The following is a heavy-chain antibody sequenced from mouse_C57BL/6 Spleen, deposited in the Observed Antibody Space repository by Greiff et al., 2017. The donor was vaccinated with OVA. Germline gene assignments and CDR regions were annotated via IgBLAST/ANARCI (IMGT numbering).Heavy chain of an antibody. V-gene: IGHV5-12*01. D-gene: IGHD4-1*01. CDR1: GFTFSDYY. CDR3: ASQANWDAWFAY. CDR2: ISNGGGST. J-gene: IGHJ3*01. Sequence: DVMLVESGGGLVQPGGSLKLSCAASGFTFSDYYMYWVRQTPEKRLEWVAYISNGGGSTYYPDTVKGRFTISRDNAKNTLYLQMSRLKSEDTAMYYCASQANWDAWFAYWGQGTLVTVSA.